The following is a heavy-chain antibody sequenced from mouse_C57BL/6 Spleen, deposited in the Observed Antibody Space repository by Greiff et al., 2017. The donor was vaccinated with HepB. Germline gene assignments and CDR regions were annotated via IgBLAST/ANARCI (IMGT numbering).Heavy chain of an antibody. Sequence: EVQLQQSGPVLVKPGASVKMSCKASGYTFTDYYMNWVKQSHGKSLEWIGVINPYNGGTSYNQKFKGKATLNVDTSSSPDYMELNSLTSEDAAVYYCARREDWFAYWGQGTLVTVSA. CDR1: GYTFTDYY. CDR2: INPYNGGT. J-gene: IGHJ3*01. V-gene: IGHV1-19*01. CDR3: ARREDWFAY.